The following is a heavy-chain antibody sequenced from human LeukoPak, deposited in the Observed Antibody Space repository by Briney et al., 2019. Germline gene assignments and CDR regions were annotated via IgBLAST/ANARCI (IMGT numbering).Heavy chain of an antibody. Sequence: GGSLRLSCAASGFTFSSYGMHRVRQAPGKGLEWVAVISYDGSNKYYADSVKGRFTISRDNSKNTLYLQMNSLTAEDTAIYYCARRPVSRTLDYWGQGTLVTVSS. CDR1: GFTFSSYG. CDR2: ISYDGSNK. CDR3: ARRPVSRTLDY. V-gene: IGHV3-30*03. J-gene: IGHJ4*02.